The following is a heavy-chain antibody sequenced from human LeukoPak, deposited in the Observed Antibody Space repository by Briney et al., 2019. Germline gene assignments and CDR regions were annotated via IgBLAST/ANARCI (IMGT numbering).Heavy chain of an antibody. J-gene: IGHJ4*02. CDR1: GVTLSSYA. Sequence: PGGSLRLSCAASGVTLSSYAMSWARQAPGKGLEWVSGISSSGSGGNTYYADSVKGRFTISRDSSKNTLFLHMNTLRAEDTAIYYCAKDREPDGYNNFDYWGQGTLVIVSS. V-gene: IGHV3-23*01. CDR2: ISSSGSGGNT. CDR3: AKDREPDGYNNFDY. D-gene: IGHD5-24*01.